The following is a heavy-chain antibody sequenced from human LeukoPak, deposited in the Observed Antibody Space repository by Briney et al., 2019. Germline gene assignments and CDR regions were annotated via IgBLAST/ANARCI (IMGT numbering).Heavy chain of an antibody. V-gene: IGHV1-2*04. CDR3: ARDRGPQWWGSFDY. CDR1: GYTFTDYY. J-gene: IGHJ4*02. CDR2: INPNSGDT. Sequence: ASVKVSCKASGYTFTDYYIHLVRQVPGQGLEWMGWINPNSGDTKLAQKFQGWVTMTRDTSIGRAYLELSRLTSDDTAVYYCARDRGPQWWGSFDYWGQGTLVTVSS. D-gene: IGHD3-16*01.